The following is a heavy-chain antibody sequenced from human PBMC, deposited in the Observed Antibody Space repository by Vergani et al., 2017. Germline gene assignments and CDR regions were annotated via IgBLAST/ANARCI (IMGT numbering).Heavy chain of an antibody. V-gene: IGHV3-11*01. J-gene: IGHJ4*02. CDR3: ARASHAVDY. CDR2: ISSSGSTI. Sequence: QVQLQQWGAGLLKPSETLSLTCAVYGGSFSGYYWSWIRQPPGKGLEWVSYISSSGSTIYYADSVKGRFTISRDNAKNSLYLQMNSLRAEDTAVYYCARASHAVDYWGQGTLVTVSS. CDR1: GGSFSGYY.